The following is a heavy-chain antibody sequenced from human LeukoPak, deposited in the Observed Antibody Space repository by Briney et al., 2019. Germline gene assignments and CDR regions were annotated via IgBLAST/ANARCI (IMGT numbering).Heavy chain of an antibody. J-gene: IGHJ4*02. CDR1: GGSISIYY. CDR3: ARGEDFERYYLAY. V-gene: IGHV4-59*01. CDR2: IYYTGTT. D-gene: IGHD3-9*01. Sequence: SETLSLTCSVSGGSISIYYWTWIRQIPGKGLEWIGYIYYTGTTNYNPLFESRATISVDTSKNQFSLKLTAVTAADTAVYFCARGEDFERYYLAYWGQGTLVTVSS.